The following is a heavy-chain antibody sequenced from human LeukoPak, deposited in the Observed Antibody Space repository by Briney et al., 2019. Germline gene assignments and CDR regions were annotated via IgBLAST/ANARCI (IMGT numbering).Heavy chain of an antibody. D-gene: IGHD2-15*01. CDR3: ARVDCSGGSCYLDYYYGMDV. CDR1: GYTFTSYG. CDR2: ISAYNGNT. Sequence: AASVKVSCKASGYTFTSYGISWVRQAPGQGLEWMGWISAYNGNTNYAQKLQGRVTMTTDTSTSTAHMELRSLRSDDTAVYYCARVDCSGGSCYLDYYYGMDVWGQGTTVTVSS. V-gene: IGHV1-18*01. J-gene: IGHJ6*02.